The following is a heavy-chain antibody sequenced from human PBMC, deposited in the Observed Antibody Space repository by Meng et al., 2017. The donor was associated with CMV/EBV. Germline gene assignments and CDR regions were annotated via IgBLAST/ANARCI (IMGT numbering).Heavy chain of an antibody. J-gene: IGHJ4*02. D-gene: IGHD3-10*01. CDR3: ARDCFGREDY. CDR1: GFSFGSSA. V-gene: IGHV3-33*01. CDR2: IFNDGNNI. Sequence: GESLKISCSASGFSFGSSAMYWVRQAPGKGLEWVSFIFNDGNNIHYSDSVRGRFAISRDNAKNTVYLQMNSLRVEDTAVYYCARDCFGREDYWGQGTLVTVSS.